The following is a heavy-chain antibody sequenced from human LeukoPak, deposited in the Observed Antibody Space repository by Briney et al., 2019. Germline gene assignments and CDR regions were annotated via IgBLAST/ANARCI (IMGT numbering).Heavy chain of an antibody. D-gene: IGHD2-15*01. CDR2: MYYSGST. CDR3: ARDVTTDYCSGGSCYSRGDYFDY. CDR1: GGSISSSSYY. Sequence: SETLSLTCTVSGGSISSSSYYWGWIRQPPGKGLEWIGSMYYSGSTYYNPSLKSRVTISVDTSKNQFSLKLSSVTAADTAVYYCARDVTTDYCSGGSCYSRGDYFDYWGQGTLVTVSS. J-gene: IGHJ4*02. V-gene: IGHV4-39*07.